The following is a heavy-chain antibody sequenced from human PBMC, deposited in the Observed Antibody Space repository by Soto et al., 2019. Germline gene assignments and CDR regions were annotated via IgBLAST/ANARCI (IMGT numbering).Heavy chain of an antibody. Sequence: QVQLVQSGAEVKKPGASIKVSCKASGYTFTSYYLHWVRQAPGQGLEWMGIINPSGGGTSYAQKFQSRVTRTIDSSTSTVYMELSSLISDDTAVYYCTRDRGTSMITKLFDYWGQGTLVTVSS. CDR3: TRDRGTSMITKLFDY. J-gene: IGHJ4*02. V-gene: IGHV1-46*03. CDR2: INPSGGGT. CDR1: GYTFTSYY. D-gene: IGHD3-16*01.